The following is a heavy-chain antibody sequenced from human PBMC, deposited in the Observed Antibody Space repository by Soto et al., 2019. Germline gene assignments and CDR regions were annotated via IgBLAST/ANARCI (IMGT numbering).Heavy chain of an antibody. V-gene: IGHV4-39*01. D-gene: IGHD3-10*01. Sequence: QLQLQESGPGLVKPSETLSLTCTVYGGSISSSSYYWGWIRQPPGKGLEWIGSIYYSGSTYYNPPVKSSVTISEDTSKNQFSLTLSTVTAAATAVYYCARYGYFYYYGMDVWGQGTTVTV. CDR3: ARYGYFYYYGMDV. CDR2: IYYSGST. J-gene: IGHJ6*02. CDR1: GGSISSSSYY.